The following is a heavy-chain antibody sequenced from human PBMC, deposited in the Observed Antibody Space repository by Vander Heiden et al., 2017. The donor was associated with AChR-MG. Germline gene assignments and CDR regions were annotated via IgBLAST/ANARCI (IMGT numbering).Heavy chain of an antibody. Sequence: QVQLVASGGGVVQPGRSLRLSCAASGFTFRSYGMHWVRQAPGKGLEWVAVIWYDGSNKYYADSVKGRFTISRDNSKNTLYLQMNSLRAEDTAVYYCARVSGSYHLEAFDYWGQGTLVTVSS. J-gene: IGHJ4*02. CDR2: IWYDGSNK. CDR3: ARVSGSYHLEAFDY. V-gene: IGHV3-33*01. D-gene: IGHD1-26*01. CDR1: GFTFRSYG.